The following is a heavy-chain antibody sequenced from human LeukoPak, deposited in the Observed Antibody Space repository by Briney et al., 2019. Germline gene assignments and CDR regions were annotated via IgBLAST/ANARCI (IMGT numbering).Heavy chain of an antibody. CDR3: ARYSSSWSYDAFDI. Sequence: SETLSLTCAVYGGSFSGYYWSWIRQPPGKGLEWIGEINHSGSTNYNPSLKSRVTISVDTSKNQFSLKLSSVTAADTAVYYCARYSSSWSYDAFDIWGQGTMVTVSS. CDR1: GGSFSGYY. V-gene: IGHV4-34*01. J-gene: IGHJ3*02. CDR2: INHSGST. D-gene: IGHD6-13*01.